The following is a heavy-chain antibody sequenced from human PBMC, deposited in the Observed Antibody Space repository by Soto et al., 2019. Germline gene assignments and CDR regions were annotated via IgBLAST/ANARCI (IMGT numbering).Heavy chain of an antibody. CDR2: ISYDGSNK. D-gene: IGHD6-6*01. Sequence: QAQLVESGGGVVQPGRSLRLSCAASGFTFSSYGMHWVRQAPGKGLEWVAVISYDGSNKYYADSVKGRFTISRDNSKNTLYLQMNSLRAEDTAVYYCALGGSSPYYYYGMDVWGQGTTVTVSS. V-gene: IGHV3-30*03. CDR1: GFTFSSYG. CDR3: ALGGSSPYYYYGMDV. J-gene: IGHJ6*02.